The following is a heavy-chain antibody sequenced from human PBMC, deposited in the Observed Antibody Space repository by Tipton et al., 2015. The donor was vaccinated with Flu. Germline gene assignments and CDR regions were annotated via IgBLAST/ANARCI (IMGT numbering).Heavy chain of an antibody. CDR2: IKQDGSVK. CDR3: ARMPEWLGYSFDI. J-gene: IGHJ3*02. CDR1: GITFSSYA. Sequence: SLRLSCPASGITFSSYAMNRVRQAPGKGLEWVANIKQDGSVKYYADSVKGRFTISRDNAKSSLYLHMNSLRAGDTADYYCARMPEWLGYSFDIWGQGTTVTVSS. D-gene: IGHD2-21*01. V-gene: IGHV3-7*03.